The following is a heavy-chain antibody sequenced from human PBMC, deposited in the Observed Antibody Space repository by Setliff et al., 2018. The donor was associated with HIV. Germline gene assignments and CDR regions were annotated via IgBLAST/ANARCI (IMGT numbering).Heavy chain of an antibody. CDR1: RGSINNDY. V-gene: IGHV4-4*08. Sequence: PSETLSLPCTVSRGSINNDYWSWIRQSPGKGLEWIGYVQNRGTTNYTSSLKSRVTISVATSRNQFSLKLTSVTDADTAVYYCARDRHIAVSGDDAFDIWGQGTLVTVSS. CDR2: VQNRGTT. J-gene: IGHJ3*02. D-gene: IGHD6-19*01. CDR3: ARDRHIAVSGDDAFDI.